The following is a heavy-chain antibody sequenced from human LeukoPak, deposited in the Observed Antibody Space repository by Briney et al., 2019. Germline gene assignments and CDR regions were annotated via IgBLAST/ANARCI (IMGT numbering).Heavy chain of an antibody. Sequence: ASVKVSCRASGYTFTGYYMHWVRQAPGQGLEWMGWINPNSGGTNYAQKFQGRVTMTRDTSISTAYMELSRLRSDDTAVYYCAREGVDWNHSVYYFDYWGQGTLVTVSS. CDR2: INPNSGGT. J-gene: IGHJ4*02. D-gene: IGHD1-1*01. V-gene: IGHV1-2*02. CDR3: AREGVDWNHSVYYFDY. CDR1: GYTFTGYY.